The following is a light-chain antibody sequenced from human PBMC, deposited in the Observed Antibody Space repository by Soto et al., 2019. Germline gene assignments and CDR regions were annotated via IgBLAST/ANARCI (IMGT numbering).Light chain of an antibody. CDR2: KAS. CDR1: QSIVNW. J-gene: IGKJ1*01. Sequence: DIQMTQSPSTLSASVGDRVTITCRASQSIVNWLAWYQQKPGKAPKLLIYKASTLQSGVPSRFSGSGSGTEFTLTIRSLQPDDFSTYYCQQFNTYARTFGQGTKVEIK. V-gene: IGKV1-5*03. CDR3: QQFNTYART.